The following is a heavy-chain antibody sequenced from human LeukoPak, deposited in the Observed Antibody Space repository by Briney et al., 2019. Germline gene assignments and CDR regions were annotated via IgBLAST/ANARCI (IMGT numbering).Heavy chain of an antibody. CDR3: ARLTVYGDYGWGGAFDI. V-gene: IGHV3-23*01. CDR2: ISGSGGST. Sequence: GGSLRLSCAASGFTFSSYAMSWVRQAPGKGLEWVSAISGSGGSTYYADSVKGRFTISRDNSKNTLYLQMNSLRAEDTAVYYCARLTVYGDYGWGGAFDIWGQGTMVTVSS. J-gene: IGHJ3*02. D-gene: IGHD4-17*01. CDR1: GFTFSSYA.